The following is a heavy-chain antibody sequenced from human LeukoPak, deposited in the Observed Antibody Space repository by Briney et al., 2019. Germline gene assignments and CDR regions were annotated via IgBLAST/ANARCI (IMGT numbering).Heavy chain of an antibody. CDR1: GYTFTSYA. CDR3: ARDILTGYDY. Sequence: GASVKVSCKASGYTFTSYAMHWVRQAPGQRLEWMGWINAGNGNTKYSQKFQGRVTMTRDTSTSTVYMELSSLRSEDTAVYYCARDILTGYDYWGQGTLVTVSS. CDR2: INAGNGNT. J-gene: IGHJ4*02. D-gene: IGHD3-9*01. V-gene: IGHV1-3*01.